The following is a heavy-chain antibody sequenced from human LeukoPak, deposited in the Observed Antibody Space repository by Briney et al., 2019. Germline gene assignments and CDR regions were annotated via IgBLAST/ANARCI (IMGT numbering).Heavy chain of an antibody. J-gene: IGHJ3*02. CDR2: ISGSGGST. CDR3: AKDQAVTTSGAFDI. Sequence: GGSLRLSCAASGFTLSSYAMSWVRQAPGKGLEWVSAISGSGGSTYYAGSVKGRFTISRDNSKNTLYLQMKSLRAEDTAVYYCAKDQAVTTSGAFDIWGQETMVTVSS. D-gene: IGHD4-17*01. V-gene: IGHV3-23*01. CDR1: GFTLSSYA.